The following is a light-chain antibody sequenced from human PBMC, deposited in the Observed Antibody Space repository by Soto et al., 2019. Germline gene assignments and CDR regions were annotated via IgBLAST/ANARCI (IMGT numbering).Light chain of an antibody. J-gene: IGKJ2*01. Sequence: EIVLTQSPGTLSLSPGERVTLSCRASQSVNNNYLAWYQQKPGQAPRLVVYGVSIRATGIPDRFSGSGSGTDFSLTISRLEPEEFAVYYYQQYGGSPLYTFGQGTKLEIK. CDR2: GVS. CDR3: QQYGGSPLYT. CDR1: QSVNNNY. V-gene: IGKV3-20*01.